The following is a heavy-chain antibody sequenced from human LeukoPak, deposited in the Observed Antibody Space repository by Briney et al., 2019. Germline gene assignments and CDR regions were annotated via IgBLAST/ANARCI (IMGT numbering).Heavy chain of an antibody. CDR3: ARDRYGCSSTSCRHYYYYYGMDV. CDR1: GFSFNIYW. Sequence: GGSLRLSCAASGFSFNIYWMSWVRQAPGKGLEWVANINHDGSEKYYVDSVKGRFTISRDNAENSLYLQMNSLRAEDTAAYYCARDRYGCSSTSCRHYYYYYGMDVWGQGTTVTVSS. CDR2: INHDGSEK. V-gene: IGHV3-7*03. D-gene: IGHD2-2*01. J-gene: IGHJ6*02.